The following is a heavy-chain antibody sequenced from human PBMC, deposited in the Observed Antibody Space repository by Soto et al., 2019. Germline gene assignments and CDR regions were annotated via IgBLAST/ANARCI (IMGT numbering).Heavy chain of an antibody. J-gene: IGHJ6*04. D-gene: IGHD6-19*01. CDR2: TYYRSKWYN. Sequence: PSQTLSLTCAISGDSVSSNSAAWNWIRQSPSRGLEWLGRTYYRSKWYNDYAVPVKSRITINPDTSKNQFSLQLNSVAPEDTAVYYCARYTRDRYSSGWGEITDYYYGRDVWGKGTTVTVSS. CDR3: ARYTRDRYSSGWGEITDYYYGRDV. V-gene: IGHV6-1*01. CDR1: GDSVSSNSAA.